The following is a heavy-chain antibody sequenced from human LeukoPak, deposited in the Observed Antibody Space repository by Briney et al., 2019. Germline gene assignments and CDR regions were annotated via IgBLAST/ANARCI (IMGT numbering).Heavy chain of an antibody. CDR1: GGSISSSNW. Sequence: SETPSLTCTVSGGSISSSNWWSWVRQPPGKGLEWIGEIYHSGSTNYNPSLKSRVTISVDKSKNQFSLKLSSVTAADTAVYYCAFRGYSYGSFDYWGQGTLVTVSS. J-gene: IGHJ4*02. CDR3: AFRGYSYGSFDY. CDR2: IYHSGST. D-gene: IGHD5-18*01. V-gene: IGHV4-4*02.